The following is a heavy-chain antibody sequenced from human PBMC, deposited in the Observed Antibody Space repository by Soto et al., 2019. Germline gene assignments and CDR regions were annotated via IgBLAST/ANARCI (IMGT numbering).Heavy chain of an antibody. Sequence: SETLSLTCAVYGGSFSGYYWSWIRQPPGKGLEWIGEINHSGSTNYNPSLKSRVTISVDTSKNQFSLKLSSVTAADTAVYYCAREGARLRIMFFDYWGQGTLVTVSS. CDR2: INHSGST. V-gene: IGHV4-34*01. CDR3: AREGARLRIMFFDY. J-gene: IGHJ4*02. D-gene: IGHD3-10*02. CDR1: GGSFSGYY.